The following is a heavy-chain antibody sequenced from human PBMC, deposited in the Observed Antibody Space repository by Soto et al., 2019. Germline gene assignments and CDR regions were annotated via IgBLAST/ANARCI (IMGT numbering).Heavy chain of an antibody. V-gene: IGHV3-23*01. CDR3: AKDVGGHYCTPASCLYFFHS. J-gene: IGHJ4*02. Sequence: EVQLLESGGGLVQPGVSLRLSCAASGFSFNNYAMNWVRQAPGQGLEWVSTISDSGSTYYADSVKGRFTISRDHSKNTLYLQMKSLTAEHTAVYFCAKDVGGHYCTPASCLYFFHSWGRGTLVTVSS. D-gene: IGHD2-8*01. CDR2: ISDSGST. CDR1: GFSFNNYA.